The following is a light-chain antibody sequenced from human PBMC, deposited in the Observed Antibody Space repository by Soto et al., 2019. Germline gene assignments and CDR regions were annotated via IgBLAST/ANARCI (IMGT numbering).Light chain of an antibody. CDR1: QSVSSN. CDR3: QQYNNWPPTWT. CDR2: AAS. J-gene: IGKJ1*01. Sequence: EIVMSQSPATLSVSPGERATLSCRASQSVSSNLAWYQQKPGQAPRLLIYAASTRATNIPARFSGSGSGTEFTLTISSLQSEDFAVYYCQQYNNWPPTWTFGQGTKVEIK. V-gene: IGKV3-15*01.